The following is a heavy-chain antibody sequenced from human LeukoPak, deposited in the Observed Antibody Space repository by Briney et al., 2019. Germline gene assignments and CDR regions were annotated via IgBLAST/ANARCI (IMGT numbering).Heavy chain of an antibody. D-gene: IGHD3-22*01. CDR3: ARGGDDSSGYDRYYYYYYMDV. CDR2: IYTGGGR. V-gene: IGHV3-53*01. J-gene: IGHJ6*03. Sequence: PGGSLRLSCAASGFTFSSYAMHWVRQAPGKELEWVSVIYTGGGRYYADSVRGRFTISRDTSKNMVFLQMNSLRVEDTAVYYCARGGDDSSGYDRYYYYYYMDVWGKGTTVTISS. CDR1: GFTFSSYA.